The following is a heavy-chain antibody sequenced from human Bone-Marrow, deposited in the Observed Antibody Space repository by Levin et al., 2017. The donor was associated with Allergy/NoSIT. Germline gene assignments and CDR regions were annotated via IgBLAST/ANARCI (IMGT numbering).Heavy chain of an antibody. CDR2: IYYSGST. V-gene: IGHV4-39*01. Sequence: SQTLSLTCTVSGGSISSSSYYWGWIRQPPGKGLEWIGSIYYSGSTYYNPSLKSRVTISVDTSKNQFSLKLSSVTAADTAVYYCARHGVGYCSSTSCYPLDYWGQGTLVTVSS. D-gene: IGHD2-2*01. CDR3: ARHGVGYCSSTSCYPLDY. J-gene: IGHJ4*02. CDR1: GGSISSSSYY.